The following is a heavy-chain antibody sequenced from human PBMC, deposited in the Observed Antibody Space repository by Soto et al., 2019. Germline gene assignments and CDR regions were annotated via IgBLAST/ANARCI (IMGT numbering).Heavy chain of an antibody. D-gene: IGHD2-15*01. Sequence: GVSLRLSCPASGFTFSNYAMHWVRQAPGKGLEWVAIISYDGSIKYYADSVKGRFTISRDSSKNTLNLQMNSLRTEDTAVYYCARPGYCSGASCYDYFDNWGQGTLVTVSS. CDR3: ARPGYCSGASCYDYFDN. CDR1: GFTFSNYA. CDR2: ISYDGSIK. V-gene: IGHV3-30-3*01. J-gene: IGHJ4*02.